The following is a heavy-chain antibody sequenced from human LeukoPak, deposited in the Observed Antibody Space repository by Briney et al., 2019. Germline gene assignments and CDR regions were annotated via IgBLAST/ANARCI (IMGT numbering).Heavy chain of an antibody. V-gene: IGHV7-4-1*02. Sequence: ASVKVSRKASGYTFTSYAMNWVRQAPGQGLEWMGWINTNTGNPTYAQGFTGRFVFSLDTSVSTAYLQISSLKAEDTAVYYCAILDYGELGGDFDYWGQGTLVTVSS. D-gene: IGHD4-17*01. CDR1: GYTFTSYA. CDR2: INTNTGNP. J-gene: IGHJ4*02. CDR3: AILDYGELGGDFDY.